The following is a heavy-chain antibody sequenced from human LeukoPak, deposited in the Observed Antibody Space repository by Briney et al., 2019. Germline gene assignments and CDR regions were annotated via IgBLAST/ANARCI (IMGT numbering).Heavy chain of an antibody. CDR3: ASAPILRGEGGEHYRCGLDV. D-gene: IGHD2-2*02. J-gene: IGHJ6*02. Sequence: SETLSLTCGVSVGSISSGNWWTWVRQSPGKGLEWIGEIHHNGTRNYNPSLKSRVIISLDTFKNHISLILTSLTAADTAVYYCASAPILRGEGGEHYRCGLDVWGQGTTVIVSS. CDR2: IHHNGTR. CDR1: VGSISSGNW. V-gene: IGHV4/OR15-8*01.